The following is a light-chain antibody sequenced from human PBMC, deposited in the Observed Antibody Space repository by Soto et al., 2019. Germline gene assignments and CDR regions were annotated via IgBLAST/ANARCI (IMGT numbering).Light chain of an antibody. CDR2: EGS. J-gene: IGLJ1*01. Sequence: QSVLTQPASVSGSPGQSITISCTGTSSDVGSYNLVSWYQQHPGKAPKLMIYEGSKRPSGVSNRFSGSKSGNTASLTISGLQAEDEADYYCCSYAGSSTYVLGTGTKGTV. CDR1: SSDVGSYNL. V-gene: IGLV2-23*01. CDR3: CSYAGSSTYV.